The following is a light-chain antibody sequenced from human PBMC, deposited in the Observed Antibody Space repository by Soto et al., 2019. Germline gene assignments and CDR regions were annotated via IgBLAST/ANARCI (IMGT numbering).Light chain of an antibody. CDR1: QSVSSRY. J-gene: IGKJ4*01. V-gene: IGKV3-20*01. CDR2: GAS. Sequence: EIVLTQSPGTLSLSPGERATLSCRASQSVSSRYFAWYQQKAGQAPRLLIYGASSRATGIPDRFSGSGSWTDFTLTISRREPEDFAVYYCQQYGSSRPITFGGGTKVEIK. CDR3: QQYGSSRPIT.